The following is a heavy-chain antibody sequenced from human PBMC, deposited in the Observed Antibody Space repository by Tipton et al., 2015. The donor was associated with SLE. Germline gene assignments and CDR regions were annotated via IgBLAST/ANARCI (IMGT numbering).Heavy chain of an antibody. CDR3: ARGRIAVAGNHFDY. J-gene: IGHJ4*02. CDR1: GGSIRSGSYY. V-gene: IGHV4-61*02. Sequence: TLSLTCTVSGGSIRSGSYYWNWIRQSAGKGLEWIGRIYTSGSTNYNPSLKSRVTISVDTSKNQFSLKLSSVTAADTAVYYCARGRIAVAGNHFDYWGQGTLVTVSS. D-gene: IGHD6-19*01. CDR2: IYTSGST.